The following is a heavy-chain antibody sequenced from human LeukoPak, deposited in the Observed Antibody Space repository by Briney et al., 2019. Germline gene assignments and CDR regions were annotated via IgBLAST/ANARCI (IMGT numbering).Heavy chain of an antibody. CDR2: ISYSGST. CDR1: GGSFSNYY. J-gene: IGHJ2*01. V-gene: IGHV4-59*01. Sequence: PSETLSLTCTVSGGSFSNYYWSWIRQPPGKGLEWLGYISYSGSTNYNPSLKSRVTISGDTSKNQFSLELSSVTAADTAVYYCARTPAAAGTLYWYFDLWGRGTLVTVSS. D-gene: IGHD6-13*01. CDR3: ARTPAAAGTLYWYFDL.